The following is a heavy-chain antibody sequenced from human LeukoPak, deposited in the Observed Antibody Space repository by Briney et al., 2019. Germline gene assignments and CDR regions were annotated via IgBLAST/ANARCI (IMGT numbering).Heavy chain of an antibody. CDR1: GGSISSYY. J-gene: IGHJ6*02. CDR3: ARQRGPFYYYGMDV. Sequence: SETLSLTCTVSGGSISSYYWSWIRQPPGKGLEWIGYIYYSGSTNYDPSLKSRVTISVDTSKNQFSLKLSSVTAADTAVYYCARQRGPFYYYGMDVWGQGTTVTVSS. V-gene: IGHV4-59*08. CDR2: IYYSGST. D-gene: IGHD3-16*01.